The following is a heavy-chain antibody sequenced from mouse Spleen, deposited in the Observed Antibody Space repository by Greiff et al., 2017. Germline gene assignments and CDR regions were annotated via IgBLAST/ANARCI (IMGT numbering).Heavy chain of an antibody. CDR2: ISYSGST. CDR3: ARTYDYHYFDY. J-gene: IGHJ2*01. V-gene: IGHV3-2*02. D-gene: IGHD2-4*01. CDR1: GYSITSDYA. Sequence: DVQLQESGPGLVKPSQSLSLTCTVTGYSITSDYAWNWIRQFPGNKLEWMGYISYSGSTSYNPSLKSRISITRDTSKNQFFLQLNSVTTEDTATYYCARTYDYHYFDYWGQGTTLTVSS.